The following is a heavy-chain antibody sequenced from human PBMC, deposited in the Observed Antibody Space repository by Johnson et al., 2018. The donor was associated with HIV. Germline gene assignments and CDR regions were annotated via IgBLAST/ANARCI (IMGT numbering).Heavy chain of an antibody. J-gene: IGHJ3*02. D-gene: IGHD3-22*01. CDR2: ISWNSGSR. V-gene: IGHV3-9*01. CDR3: AREQQPITYYYDSRDAFDI. CDR1: GFTFDDYV. Sequence: VQLVESGGGLVQPGRSLRLSCAASGFTFDDYVMHWARQAPGKGLEWVAGISWNSGSRDYADSVKGGFTISRDNAKNSLYLQMNSLRAEDTAVYYCAREQQPITYYYDSRDAFDIWGQGTMVTVSS.